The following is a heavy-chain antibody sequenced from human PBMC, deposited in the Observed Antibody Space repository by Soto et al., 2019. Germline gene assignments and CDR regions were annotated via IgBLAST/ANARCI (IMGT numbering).Heavy chain of an antibody. CDR2: LSNSGTYT. D-gene: IGHD3-16*01. J-gene: IGHJ4*02. V-gene: IGHV3-11*05. CDR3: ARDRYVFDY. CDR1: GFAFSDYY. Sequence: QVQLVQSGGGLVKPGGSLTLSCAASGFAFSDYYMTWIRQAPGKGLEWVSSLSNSGTYTNYADSVKGRFITSRDNAKNSLFLHLNSLRAEDTGVYFCARDRYVFDYWGQGALVTVSS.